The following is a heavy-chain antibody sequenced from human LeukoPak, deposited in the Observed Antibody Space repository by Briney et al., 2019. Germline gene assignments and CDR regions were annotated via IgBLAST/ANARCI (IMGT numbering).Heavy chain of an antibody. CDR1: GGSMSSSTYY. D-gene: IGHD2-8*01. CDR3: GRSFDAKSVGY. Sequence: PSETLSLTCTVSGGSMSSSTYYWGWIRQPPGKGLEWIGSISYSGSTYYNPSLKSRVTLSVHTSKNQFSLKVNSVTAADTAVYYCGRSFDAKSVGYWGQGTLVTVSS. CDR2: ISYSGST. V-gene: IGHV4-39*01. J-gene: IGHJ4*02.